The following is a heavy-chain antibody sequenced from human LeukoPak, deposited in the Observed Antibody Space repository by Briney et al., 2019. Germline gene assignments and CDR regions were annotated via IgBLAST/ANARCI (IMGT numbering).Heavy chain of an antibody. D-gene: IGHD2-15*01. CDR2: ISSSSSYI. CDR1: GFTLSSYS. V-gene: IGHV3-21*01. Sequence: PGGTLRLSCAASGFTLSSYSMTWAGPAPGQGLEWVSSISSSSSYIYYVEPVEGRFTSSRDNAKNSVYLQMNSLRAEDTAVYYCARDEDASVVVVAATPFDYWGQGTLVTVSS. CDR3: ARDEDASVVVVAATPFDY. J-gene: IGHJ4*02.